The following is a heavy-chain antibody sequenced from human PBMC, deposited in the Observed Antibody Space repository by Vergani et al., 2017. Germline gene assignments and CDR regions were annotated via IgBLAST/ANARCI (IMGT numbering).Heavy chain of an antibody. D-gene: IGHD3-22*01. CDR2: IWYDGSNK. CDR1: GFTFSSYG. Sequence: QVQLVESGGGVVQPGRSLRLSCAASGFTFSSYGMHWVRQAPGKGLEWVAVIWYDGSNKYYADSVKGRITISRDNSKNTLYLQMNSLRAEDTAVYYCARRYYYDSSGPSGDYYGMDVWGQGTTVTVSS. CDR3: ARRYYYDSSGPSGDYYGMDV. V-gene: IGHV3-33*01. J-gene: IGHJ6*02.